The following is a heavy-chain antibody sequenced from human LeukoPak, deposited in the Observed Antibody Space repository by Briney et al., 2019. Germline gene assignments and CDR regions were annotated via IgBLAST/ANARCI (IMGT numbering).Heavy chain of an antibody. V-gene: IGHV1-69*13. CDR1: GGTFSSYA. D-gene: IGHD4-17*01. J-gene: IGHJ4*02. CDR2: IIPIFGTA. CDR3: ARDGRTTRPFDY. Sequence: ASVKVSCKASGGTFSSYAISWVRQAPGQGLEWMGGIIPIFGTANYAQKFQGRVTITADESTSTAYMELSSLRSDDTAVYYCARDGRTTRPFDYWGQGTLVTVSS.